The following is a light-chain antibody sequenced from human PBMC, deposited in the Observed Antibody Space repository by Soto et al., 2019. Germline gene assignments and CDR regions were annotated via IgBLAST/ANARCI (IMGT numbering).Light chain of an antibody. CDR3: QQYNNWPPIT. J-gene: IGKJ5*01. CDR2: GAS. CDR1: QSVSSK. Sequence: ETVMTQSPATLSVSPGERATPFCRASQSVSSKLAWYQQKPGQAPRLLIYGASTRATGIPARFSGSGSGTEFTLTISSLQSEDFSVYYCQQYNNWPPITFGQGTRLEIK. V-gene: IGKV3-15*01.